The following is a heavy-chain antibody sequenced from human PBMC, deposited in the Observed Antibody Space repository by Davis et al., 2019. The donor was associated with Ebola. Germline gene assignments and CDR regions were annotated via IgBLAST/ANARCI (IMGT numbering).Heavy chain of an antibody. CDR2: IYYSGST. D-gene: IGHD6-13*01. J-gene: IGHJ5*02. V-gene: IGHV4-39*01. Sequence: PSETLSLTCTVSGGSISSSSYYWGWIRQPPGKGLEWIGSIYYSGSTYYNPSLKSRVTISVDTSKNQFSLKLSSVTAADTAVYYCAIPRIAAAGRVVGWFDPWGQGTLVTVSS. CDR3: AIPRIAAAGRVVGWFDP. CDR1: GGSISSSSYY.